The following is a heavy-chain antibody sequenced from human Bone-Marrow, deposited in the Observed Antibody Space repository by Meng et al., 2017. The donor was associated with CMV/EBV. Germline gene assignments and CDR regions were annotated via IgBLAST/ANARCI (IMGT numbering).Heavy chain of an antibody. D-gene: IGHD6-19*01. J-gene: IGHJ4*02. CDR2: INHSGST. Sequence: VYAGSFGGYYWSWIRQPPGTGLEWIGEINHSGSTNYNPSLKSRVTISVDTSKNQFSLKLSSVTAADTAVYYCARGLRAVAGLYFDYWGQGTLVTVSS. V-gene: IGHV4-34*01. CDR1: AGSFGGYY. CDR3: ARGLRAVAGLYFDY.